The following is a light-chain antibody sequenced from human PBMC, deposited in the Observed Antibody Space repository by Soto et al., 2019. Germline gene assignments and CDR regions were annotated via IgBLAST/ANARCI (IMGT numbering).Light chain of an antibody. CDR1: QSVSSSY. CDR2: GAS. J-gene: IGKJ5*01. Sequence: EIGLTQSPGTLSLSPGERATLSCRASQSVSSSYLAWYQQKPGQAPRLLIYGASSRATGIPDRFSGSGSGTDFTLTISRLEPEDFAVYYCQQYGSSISFGQGTRLEIK. V-gene: IGKV3-20*01. CDR3: QQYGSSIS.